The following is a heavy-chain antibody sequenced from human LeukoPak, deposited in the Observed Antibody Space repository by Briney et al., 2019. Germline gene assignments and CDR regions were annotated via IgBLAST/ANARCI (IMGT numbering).Heavy chain of an antibody. Sequence: ASVKVSCKASGYTFTSYGISWVRQAPGQGLEWTGWISAYNGKTNYAQKLQGRVTMTTDTSTSTAYMELRSLRSDDTAVYYCARGLLTFGGVIGGPQALEYFQHWGQGTLVTVSS. J-gene: IGHJ1*01. CDR3: ARGLLTFGGVIGGPQALEYFQH. V-gene: IGHV1-18*01. CDR1: GYTFTSYG. CDR2: ISAYNGKT. D-gene: IGHD3-16*02.